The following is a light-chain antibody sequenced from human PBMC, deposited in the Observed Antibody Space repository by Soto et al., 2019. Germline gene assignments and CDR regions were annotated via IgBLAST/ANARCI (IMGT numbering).Light chain of an antibody. V-gene: IGKV3-15*01. J-gene: IGKJ1*01. CDR2: GAS. CDR3: QQYSQWPRT. CDR1: QSISSS. Sequence: EIVMTQSPATLSVSPGERATLSCRASQSISSSLAWYQQKPGQAPRHLIYGASTRAIGFPARFSGSGSGTEFTLTISSLQSEDFAIYYCQQYSQWPRTFGQGTKVEIK.